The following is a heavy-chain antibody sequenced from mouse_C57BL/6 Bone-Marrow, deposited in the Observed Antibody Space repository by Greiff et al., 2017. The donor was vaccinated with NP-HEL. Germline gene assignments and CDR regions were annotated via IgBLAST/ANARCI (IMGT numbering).Heavy chain of an antibody. V-gene: IGHV5-15*01. D-gene: IGHD1-1*01. CDR3: ASFITTVVPFAY. J-gene: IGHJ3*01. Sequence: EVMLVESGGGLVQPGGSLKLSCAASGFTFSDYGMAWVRQAPRKGPEWVAFISNLAYSIYYADPVTGRFTISRENAKNTLYLEMSSLRSEDTAMYYCASFITTVVPFAYWGQGTLVTVSA. CDR2: ISNLAYSI. CDR1: GFTFSDYG.